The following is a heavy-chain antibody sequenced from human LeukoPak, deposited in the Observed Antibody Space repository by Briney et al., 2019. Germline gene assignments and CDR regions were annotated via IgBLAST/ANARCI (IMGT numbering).Heavy chain of an antibody. CDR1: GFTFSSYT. J-gene: IGHJ4*02. CDR3: ASQGGFDN. Sequence: GGSLRLSCAASGFTFSSYTMNWVSHAPGKGLEWVSSISSGSTYMYYADSLKGRFTISRDNAKNSLYLQMNSLRAEDTAVYYCASQGGFDNWGQGTLVTVSS. CDR2: ISSGSTYM. V-gene: IGHV3-21*01. D-gene: IGHD2-15*01.